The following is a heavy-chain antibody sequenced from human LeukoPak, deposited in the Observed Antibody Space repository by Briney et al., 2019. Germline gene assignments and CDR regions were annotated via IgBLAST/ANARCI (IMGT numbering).Heavy chain of an antibody. CDR2: ISSRSSVM. J-gene: IGHJ6*02. D-gene: IGHD1/OR15-1a*01. Sequence: GGSLRLSCAASGFIFSNFGMNWVRQAPGKGLEWVSHISSRSSVMYYADSVKGRITISRDDAKSSLYLQLNSLRAEDTAVYYCARDREHTNFFYGMDVWGQGTTVTVSS. V-gene: IGHV3-48*01. CDR1: GFIFSNFG. CDR3: ARDREHTNFFYGMDV.